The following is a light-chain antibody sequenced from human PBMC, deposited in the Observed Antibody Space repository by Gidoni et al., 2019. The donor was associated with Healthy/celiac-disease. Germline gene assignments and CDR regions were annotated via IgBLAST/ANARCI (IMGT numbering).Light chain of an antibody. J-gene: IGLJ2*01. CDR3: AAWDDSLIGLV. Sequence: SVLTQPPSASGTPGQRVTISCSGSSSNIGSNTVNWYQPLPGTAPKLLIYSNNQRPSGVPDRFSGSKSGTSASLAISGLQSEDEADYYCAAWDDSLIGLVFGGGTKLTVL. CDR2: SNN. V-gene: IGLV1-44*01. CDR1: SSNIGSNT.